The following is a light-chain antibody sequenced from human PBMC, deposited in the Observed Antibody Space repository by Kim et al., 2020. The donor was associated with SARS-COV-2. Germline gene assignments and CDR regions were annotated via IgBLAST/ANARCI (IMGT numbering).Light chain of an antibody. CDR1: QSLLRGNGYIY. V-gene: IGKV2-28*01. CDR3: MQTKQPPRT. CDR2: LGS. J-gene: IGKJ5*01. Sequence: ASVSCRSSQSLLRGNGYIYLEWYLQKPGQSPQLLIYLGSNRASGVPDRFSGSGSGTDFTLKISRVEAEDVGVYYCMQTKQPPRTFGQGTRLEIK.